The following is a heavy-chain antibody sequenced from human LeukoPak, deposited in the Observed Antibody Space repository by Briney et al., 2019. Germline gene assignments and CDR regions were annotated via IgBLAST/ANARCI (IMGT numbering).Heavy chain of an antibody. V-gene: IGHV3-23*01. Sequence: GGSLRLSRAASGFTFSTYAMSWVRQAPGKGLEWVSAITTSGGSTYYTNSVKGRFTISRDNSKNTLYLQLNSLGAEDPAVYFCAKVASYSRSEYGSGSFDSWGQGTLVTVSS. D-gene: IGHD3-10*01. CDR2: ITTSGGST. CDR3: AKVASYSRSEYGSGSFDS. J-gene: IGHJ4*02. CDR1: GFTFSTYA.